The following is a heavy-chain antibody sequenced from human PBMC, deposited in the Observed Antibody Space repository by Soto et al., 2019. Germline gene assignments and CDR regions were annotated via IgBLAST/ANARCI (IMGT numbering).Heavy chain of an antibody. V-gene: IGHV3-21*01. J-gene: IGHJ4*02. CDR3: ANEPHY. CDR2: ISSSGNYI. CDR1: GFTFSSYS. Sequence: SLRLSCAASGFTFSSYSMNWVRQAPGKGLEWVSSISSSGNYIYYADSVRGRFTISRDNAKNSLYLQMYSLRAEDTAVYYCANEPHYWGQGTLVTVSS.